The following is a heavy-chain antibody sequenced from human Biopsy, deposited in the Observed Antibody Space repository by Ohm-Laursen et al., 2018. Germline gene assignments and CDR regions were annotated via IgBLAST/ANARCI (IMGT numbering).Heavy chain of an antibody. V-gene: IGHV4-59*01. D-gene: IGHD5/OR15-5a*01. Sequence: GALSLTCTVSGGSMSSYYWTWIRQPPGKGLEWIGYIYNSGSTNYNPSLKSRVTISVAVDTSKSQFSLRLSSVTAADTAMYYCARGEAGVYDALDIWGQGTMVIVSS. CDR2: IYNSGST. CDR1: GGSMSSYY. CDR3: ARGEAGVYDALDI. J-gene: IGHJ3*02.